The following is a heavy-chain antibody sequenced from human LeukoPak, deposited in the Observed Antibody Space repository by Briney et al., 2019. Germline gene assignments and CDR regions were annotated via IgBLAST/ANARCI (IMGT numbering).Heavy chain of an antibody. Sequence: GESLKISCKGSGYSFTSYWIGWVRQMPGKGLEWMGIIYPGDSDTRCSPSFQGQVTISADKSISTAYLQWSSLKASDTAMYYCARLGGDIVVVPAAMRGYSYGYNNYYYYMDVWGKGTTVTVSS. D-gene: IGHD2-2*01. V-gene: IGHV5-51*01. J-gene: IGHJ6*03. CDR1: GYSFTSYW. CDR2: IYPGDSDT. CDR3: ARLGGDIVVVPAAMRGYSYGYNNYYYYMDV.